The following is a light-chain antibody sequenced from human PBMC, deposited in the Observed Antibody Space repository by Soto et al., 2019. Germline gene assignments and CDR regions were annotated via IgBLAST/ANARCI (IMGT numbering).Light chain of an antibody. J-gene: IGLJ2*01. CDR1: SSDVGSYNL. Sequence: QSVPTQPASVSGSPGQSITISCTGTSSDVGSYNLVSWYQQHPGKAPKLMIYEVSKRPSGVSNRFSGSKSGNTASLTISGLQAEDEADYYCCSYAGSSTVVFGGGTKVTVL. V-gene: IGLV2-23*02. CDR2: EVS. CDR3: CSYAGSSTVV.